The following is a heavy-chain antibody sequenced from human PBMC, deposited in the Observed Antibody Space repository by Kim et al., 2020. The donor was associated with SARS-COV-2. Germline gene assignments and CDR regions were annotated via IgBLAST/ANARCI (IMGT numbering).Heavy chain of an antibody. CDR2: INTNTGNP. V-gene: IGHV7-4-1*01. CDR3: ARDGTMVRGVFYYYYGMDV. CDR1: GYTFTSYA. Sequence: ASVKVSCKPSGYTFTSYAMNWVRQAPGQGLEWMGWINTNTGNPTYAQGFTGRFVFSLDTSVSTAYLQICSLKAEDTAVYYCARDGTMVRGVFYYYYGMDVWGQGTTVTVSS. J-gene: IGHJ6*02. D-gene: IGHD3-10*01.